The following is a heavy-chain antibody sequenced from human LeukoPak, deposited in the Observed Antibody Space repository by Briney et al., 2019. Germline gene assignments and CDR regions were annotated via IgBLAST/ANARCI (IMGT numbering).Heavy chain of an antibody. CDR3: ARVGRGTGAFDI. J-gene: IGHJ3*02. V-gene: IGHV4-59*01. CDR2: IYYSGST. Sequence: SETLSLTCTVSGGSFSSYYWSWIRQPPGKGLEWIGSIYYSGSTDYNPSLKSRVTISVDTSKNQFSLKLSSVTAADTAVYYCARVGRGTGAFDIWGQGTMVTVSS. CDR1: GGSFSSYY. D-gene: IGHD1-14*01.